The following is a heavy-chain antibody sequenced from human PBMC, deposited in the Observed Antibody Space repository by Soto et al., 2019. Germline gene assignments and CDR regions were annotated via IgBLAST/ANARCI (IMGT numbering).Heavy chain of an antibody. CDR3: AKDRQNENWFDP. CDR1: GFTFSTYA. CDR2: ISGSGGST. Sequence: GGSLRLSCAASGFTFSTYAMSWVRQAPGKGLEWVSTISGSGGSTYYADSVKGRFTISRDNSKNTLYLQMNSLRAEDTAVYYCAKDRQNENWFDPWGQGTLVTVSS. J-gene: IGHJ5*02. V-gene: IGHV3-23*01.